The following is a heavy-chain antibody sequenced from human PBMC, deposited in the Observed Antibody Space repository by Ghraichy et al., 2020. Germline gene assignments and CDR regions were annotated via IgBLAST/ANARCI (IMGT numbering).Heavy chain of an antibody. CDR3: ARAIRKAKNDAFDI. J-gene: IGHJ3*02. D-gene: IGHD1-14*01. CDR2: INSDGSST. Sequence: LSLTCAASGFTFSSYWMHWVRQAPGKGLVWVSRINSDGSSTSYADSVKGRFTISRDNAKNTLYLQMNSLRAEDTAVYYCARAIRKAKNDAFDIWGQGTMVTVSS. CDR1: GFTFSSYW. V-gene: IGHV3-74*01.